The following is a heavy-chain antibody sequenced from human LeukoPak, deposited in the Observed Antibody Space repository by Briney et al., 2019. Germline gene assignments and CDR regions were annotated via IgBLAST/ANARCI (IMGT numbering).Heavy chain of an antibody. CDR2: IIPIFGTA. Sequence: SVKVSCKASGYTFTSYGISWVRQAPGQGLEWMGGIIPIFGTANYAQKFQGRVTITTDESTSTAYMELSSLRSEDTAVYYCAREITEVGATQRPLTYFDYWGQGTLVTVSS. CDR1: GYTFTSYG. J-gene: IGHJ4*02. V-gene: IGHV1-69*05. CDR3: AREITEVGATQRPLTYFDY. D-gene: IGHD1-26*01.